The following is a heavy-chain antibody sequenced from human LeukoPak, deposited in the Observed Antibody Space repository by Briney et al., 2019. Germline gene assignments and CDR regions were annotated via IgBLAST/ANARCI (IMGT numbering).Heavy chain of an antibody. Sequence: PGGSLRLSCAASGFTFSSYAMSWVRQAPGKGLEWVSAISGSSGNTYYADSVKGRFTMSRDNSKNTLYLQMNSLRAEDTAVYFCAKTVSGSHSYQGGDYWGQGTLVTVST. CDR3: AKTVSGSHSYQGGDY. D-gene: IGHD3-16*02. J-gene: IGHJ4*02. V-gene: IGHV3-23*01. CDR2: ISGSSGNT. CDR1: GFTFSSYA.